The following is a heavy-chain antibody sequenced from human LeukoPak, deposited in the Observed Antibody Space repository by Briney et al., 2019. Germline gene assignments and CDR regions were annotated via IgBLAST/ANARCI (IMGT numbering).Heavy chain of an antibody. CDR1: GFTFSTYA. CDR3: AGSWFYRDYFEY. Sequence: PGGSLRLSCAVSGFTFSTYAMSWVRQAPGRGLEWISAVRGSGSDTYYADSVKGRFTISRDNSKNTLYLQMNSLRAGDTAIYFCAGSWFYRDYFEYWGQGTLVTVSS. CDR2: VRGSGSDT. D-gene: IGHD3-10*01. V-gene: IGHV3-23*01. J-gene: IGHJ4*02.